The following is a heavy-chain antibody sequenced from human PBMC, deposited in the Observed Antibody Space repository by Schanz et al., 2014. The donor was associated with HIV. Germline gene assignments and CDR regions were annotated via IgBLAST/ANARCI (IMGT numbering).Heavy chain of an antibody. D-gene: IGHD6-19*01. CDR3: ARSPDWAGTDAFDI. V-gene: IGHV3-33*01. Sequence: QVQLVESGGGVVQPGRSLRLSCAASGFTFSNFAMHWVRQAPGKGLEWAAVIWYDGSYKYYADSVKGRFTISRDNPKNTVYLQMNSLRAEDTAIYYCARSPDWAGTDAFDIWGQGTMVTVSS. J-gene: IGHJ3*02. CDR1: GFTFSNFA. CDR2: IWYDGSYK.